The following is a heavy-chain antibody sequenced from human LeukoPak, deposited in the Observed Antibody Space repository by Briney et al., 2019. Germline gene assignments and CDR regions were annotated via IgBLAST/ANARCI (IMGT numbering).Heavy chain of an antibody. CDR2: INHSGST. CDR3: ASLYSRRYSGSYRSFDY. Sequence: SETLSLTXAVYGGSFSGYYWSWIRQPPGKGLEWIGEINHSGSTNYNPSLKSRVTISVDTSKNQFSLKLSSVTAADTAVYYCASLYSRRYSGSYRSFDYWGQGTLVTVSS. CDR1: GGSFSGYY. D-gene: IGHD1-26*01. J-gene: IGHJ4*02. V-gene: IGHV4-34*01.